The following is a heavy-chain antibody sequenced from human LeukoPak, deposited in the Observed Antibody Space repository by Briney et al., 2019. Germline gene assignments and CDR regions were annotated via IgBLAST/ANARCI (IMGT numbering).Heavy chain of an antibody. CDR3: ARGKTTVTTDAFDI. CDR2: IGGRGEST. Sequence: GGSLRLSCTASGFTFRNYGMTWVRQAPGKGLEWVSSIGGRGESTYYADSVEGRFTISRDNAKNMLYLQMNSLRAGDTAVYYCARGKTTVTTDAFDIWGQGTMVTVSS. J-gene: IGHJ3*02. V-gene: IGHV3-23*01. D-gene: IGHD4-17*01. CDR1: GFTFRNYG.